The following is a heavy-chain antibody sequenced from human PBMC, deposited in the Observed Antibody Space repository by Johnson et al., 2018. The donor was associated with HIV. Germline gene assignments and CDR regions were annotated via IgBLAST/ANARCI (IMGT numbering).Heavy chain of an antibody. CDR1: W. V-gene: IGHV3-15*05. D-gene: IGHD3-22*01. Sequence: WMSWVRQAPGKGLEWVGRVKSKTDGGTIDYAAAVKGRFIISRDNSKNMLYLHMNSLRPEDTAVYYCARDLVDSRGYYYEGAFDIWGQGTMVTVSS. CDR2: VKSKTDGGTI. CDR3: ARDLVDSRGYYYEGAFDI. J-gene: IGHJ3*02.